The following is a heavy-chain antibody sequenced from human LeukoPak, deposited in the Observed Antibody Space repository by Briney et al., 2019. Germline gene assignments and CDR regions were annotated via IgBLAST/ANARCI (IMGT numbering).Heavy chain of an antibody. CDR2: ISAYNGNT. J-gene: IGHJ6*02. V-gene: IGHV1-18*01. D-gene: IGHD2-2*01. CDR3: ARDRVVVVPAAYPYYYYYGMDV. CDR1: GYTFTSYG. Sequence: ASVKVSCKASGYTFTSYGISWVRQAPGQGLEWMGWISAYNGNTNYAQKLQGRVTMTTDTSTSTAYMELRSLRSDDTAVYYRARDRVVVVPAAYPYYYYYGMDVWGQGTTVTVSS.